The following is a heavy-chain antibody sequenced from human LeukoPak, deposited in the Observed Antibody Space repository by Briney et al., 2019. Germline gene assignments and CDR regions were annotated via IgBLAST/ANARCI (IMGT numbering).Heavy chain of an antibody. CDR2: ISSSSSYI. CDR1: GFTFSSYS. V-gene: IGHV3-21*01. J-gene: IGHJ6*03. D-gene: IGHD6-13*01. CDR3: ARDSIAAAGTESYYYYYMDV. Sequence: GGSLRLSCAASGFTFSSYSMNWVRQAPGKGLEWVSSISSSSSYIYYADSVKGRFTISRDNAKNSLYLQMNSLRAEDTAVYYCARDSIAAAGTESYYYYYMDVWGKGTTVTVSS.